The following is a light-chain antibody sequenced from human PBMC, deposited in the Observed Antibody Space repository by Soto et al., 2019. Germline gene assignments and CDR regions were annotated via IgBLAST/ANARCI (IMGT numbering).Light chain of an antibody. CDR2: RNS. CDR1: SSNIGSAY. J-gene: IGLJ2*01. Sequence: QSVLTQPPSASGTPGQRVTISCSGSSSNIGSAYVYWYQHLPGTAPKLLIYRNSQRPSGVPDRFSGSKSGTSASLAISGLRSEDEADYYCAAWYDSLVVFGGVTKHTVL. V-gene: IGLV1-47*01. CDR3: AAWYDSLVV.